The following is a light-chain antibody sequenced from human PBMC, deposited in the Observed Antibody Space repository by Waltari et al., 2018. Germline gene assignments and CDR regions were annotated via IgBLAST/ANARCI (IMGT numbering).Light chain of an antibody. CDR3: SSYAGSSKGV. CDR2: AVS. J-gene: IGLJ2*01. V-gene: IGLV2-23*02. CDR1: SSHVGNYKR. Sequence: QSPLTQPASVSGAPGQPITISCTVPSSHVGNYKRVYCYQQRPGKAPNLMIYAVSKRPSGVSDRFSGSKSGDMASLTISGLQPEDEAEYFCSSYAGSSKGVFGGGTKVTVL.